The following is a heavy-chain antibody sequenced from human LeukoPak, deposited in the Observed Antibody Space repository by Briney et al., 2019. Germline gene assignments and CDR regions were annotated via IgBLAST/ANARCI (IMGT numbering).Heavy chain of an antibody. Sequence: SGGSLRLSCAASGFTFSNAWMSWVRQSPGKGLQWVGRIKSKTDEGTTDYAAPVKGRFTISRDDSKNTLYLQMNSLKTEDTAVYYCTTESGGGPRHWGQGTLVTVSS. CDR2: IKSKTDEGTT. J-gene: IGHJ4*02. D-gene: IGHD2-15*01. CDR1: GFTFSNAW. CDR3: TTESGGGPRH. V-gene: IGHV3-15*01.